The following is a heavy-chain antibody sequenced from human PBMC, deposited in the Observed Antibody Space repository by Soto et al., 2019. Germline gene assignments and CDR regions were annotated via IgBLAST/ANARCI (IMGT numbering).Heavy chain of an antibody. CDR1: GGSISSSNYY. V-gene: IGHV4-39*01. Sequence: QLQLQESGPGLVKPSETLSLTCTVSGGSISSSNYYWVWIRKPPGKGLEWIGSVSYTGSTYYNPSLKSRVTMSVDTSKNQFSLNLNSVTAADAAVYYCARGRTVSTYSRYWDSGWYFDLWGRGTLVTVS. D-gene: IGHD6-13*01. CDR2: VSYTGST. CDR3: ARGRTVSTYSRYWDSGWYFDL. J-gene: IGHJ2*01.